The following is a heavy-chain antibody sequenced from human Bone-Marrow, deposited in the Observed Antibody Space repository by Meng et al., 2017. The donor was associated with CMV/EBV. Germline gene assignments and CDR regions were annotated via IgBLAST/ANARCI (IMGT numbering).Heavy chain of an antibody. D-gene: IGHD3-10*01. Sequence: SCAASGFTFSSYAMSWVRQAPGKGLEWVSAISGSGGSTYYADSVKGRFTISRDNSKNTLYLQMNSLRSEDTAVYYCAKDSITMVRGVKAVIHYYFDYWGQGTLVTASS. CDR2: ISGSGGST. V-gene: IGHV3-23*01. CDR3: AKDSITMVRGVKAVIHYYFDY. CDR1: GFTFSSYA. J-gene: IGHJ4*02.